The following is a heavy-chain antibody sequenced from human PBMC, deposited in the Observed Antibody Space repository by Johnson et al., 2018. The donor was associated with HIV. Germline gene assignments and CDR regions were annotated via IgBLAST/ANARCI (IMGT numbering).Heavy chain of an antibody. V-gene: IGHV3-30-3*01. D-gene: IGHD5-12*01. CDR2: ISYDGSNK. Sequence: QVLLLESGGGVVQPGRSLRLSCAASGFTFSSYAMHWVRQAPGKGLEWVAVISYDGSNKYYADSVTGRFTISRDNSKNTLYLQMNSLRAEDTAVYYCARDPSPSSYRAFDIWGRGTMVTASS. CDR1: GFTFSSYA. J-gene: IGHJ3*02. CDR3: ARDPSPSSYRAFDI.